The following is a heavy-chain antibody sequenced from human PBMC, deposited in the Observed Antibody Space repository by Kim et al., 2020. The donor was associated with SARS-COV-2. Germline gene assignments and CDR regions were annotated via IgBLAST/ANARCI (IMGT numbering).Heavy chain of an antibody. D-gene: IGHD6-6*01. V-gene: IGHV1-69*04. J-gene: IGHJ5*02. Sequence: SVKVSCKASGGTFSSYAISWVRQAPGQGLEWMGRIIPILGIANYAQKFQGRVTITADKSTSTAYMELSSLRSEDTAVYYCARVGVGDSSSGWFDPWGQGTLVTVSS. CDR2: IIPILGIA. CDR3: ARVGVGDSSSGWFDP. CDR1: GGTFSSYA.